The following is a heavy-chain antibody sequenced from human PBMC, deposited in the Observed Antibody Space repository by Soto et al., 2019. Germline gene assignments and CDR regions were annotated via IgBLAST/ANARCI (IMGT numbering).Heavy chain of an antibody. J-gene: IGHJ6*02. D-gene: IGHD3-10*01. Sequence: GESLKISCKGSGYSFTSYLIGWVRQMPGKGLEWRGIIYPGDSDTRYSPSFQGQVTISADKSISTAYLQWSSLKASDTAMYYCATTETYYYGSGNYYYYYGMDVWGQGTTVTVSS. V-gene: IGHV5-51*01. CDR2: IYPGDSDT. CDR1: GYSFTSYL. CDR3: ATTETYYYGSGNYYYYYGMDV.